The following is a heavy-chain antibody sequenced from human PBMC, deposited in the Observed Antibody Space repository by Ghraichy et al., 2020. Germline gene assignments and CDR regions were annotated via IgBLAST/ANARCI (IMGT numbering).Heavy chain of an antibody. CDR3: ARGAKGAYYGMDL. CDR1: GGSISTSY. J-gene: IGHJ6*02. D-gene: IGHD4/OR15-4a*01. CDR2: IYYSGST. Sequence: SETLSLTCTVSGGSISTSYWSWIRQTPGKGLEWIGYIYYSGSTNYNPSLKSRVTISLDTSKNQFSLKLSSVTAADTAVYFCARGAKGAYYGMDLWGQGTTVTVSS. V-gene: IGHV4-59*01.